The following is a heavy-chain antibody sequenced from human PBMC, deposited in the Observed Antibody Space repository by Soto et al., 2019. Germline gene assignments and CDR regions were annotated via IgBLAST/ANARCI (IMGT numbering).Heavy chain of an antibody. CDR3: ARDQYSGYDSVFDS. D-gene: IGHD5-12*01. Sequence: QVQLVESGGGVVQPGRSLTISCTASGFTFSTYGMHWVRKAQGKGLGGVAAIGNDGSTRYSADSVKGRFTISRDNFNNMLYLQMSSLRTEDTAVYYCARDQYSGYDSVFDSWGQGTLVTVSP. J-gene: IGHJ4*02. CDR2: IGNDGSTR. CDR1: GFTFSTYG. V-gene: IGHV3-33*01.